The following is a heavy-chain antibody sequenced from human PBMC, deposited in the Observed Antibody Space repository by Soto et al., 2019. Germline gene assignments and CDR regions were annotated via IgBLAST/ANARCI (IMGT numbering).Heavy chain of an antibody. CDR2: IKSKTSGGTT. V-gene: IGHV3-15*01. CDR3: TTFTS. Sequence: EVQLVESGGGLVRPGGSLRLSCAASGFTFSNAWMYWVRQAPGKGLEWVGRIKSKTSGGTTDYTAPVKGRFTISRDYSINTLYLQMDSLKTEDTAVYFCTTFTSWGQGTLVTVSS. CDR1: GFTFSNAW. J-gene: IGHJ5*02.